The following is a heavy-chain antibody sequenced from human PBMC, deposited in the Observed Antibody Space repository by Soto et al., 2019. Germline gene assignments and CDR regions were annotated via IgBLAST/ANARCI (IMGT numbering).Heavy chain of an antibody. Sequence: ETLSLTCTVSVGSCSSGSYYWSWIRQPPGKGLEWIGYIYYSGSTNYNPSLKSRVTISVDTSKNQFSLKLSSVTAADTAVYYCARILMAAAGWFDPWGQGTLVTVSS. CDR3: ARILMAAAGWFDP. V-gene: IGHV4-61*01. J-gene: IGHJ5*02. CDR1: VGSCSSGSYY. CDR2: IYYSGST. D-gene: IGHD6-25*01.